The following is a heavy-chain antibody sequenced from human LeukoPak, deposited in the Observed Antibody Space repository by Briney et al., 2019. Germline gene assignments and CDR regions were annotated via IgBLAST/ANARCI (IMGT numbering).Heavy chain of an antibody. D-gene: IGHD4-17*01. Sequence: GGSLRLSCAASGFTFSCYAMHWVRQAPGKGLEWVAVISYDGSNKYYADSVKGRFTISRDNSKNTLYLQMNSLRAEDTAVYYCARGTVTTFNYYGMDVWGKGTTVTVSS. J-gene: IGHJ6*04. CDR3: ARGTVTTFNYYGMDV. CDR2: ISYDGSNK. V-gene: IGHV3-30*04. CDR1: GFTFSCYA.